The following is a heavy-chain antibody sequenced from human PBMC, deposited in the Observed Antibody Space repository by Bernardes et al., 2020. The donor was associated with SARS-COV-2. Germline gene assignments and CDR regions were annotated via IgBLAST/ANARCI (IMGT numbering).Heavy chain of an antibody. CDR1: GGSISSSSYY. CDR2: IYYSGST. Sequence: SETLSLTCTVSGGSISSSSYYWGWIRQPPGKGLEWIGSIYYSGSTYYNPSLKSRVTISVDTSKNQFSLKLSSVTAADTAVYYCARHDPEKWDFDYWGQGTLVTVSS. CDR3: ARHDPEKWDFDY. D-gene: IGHD1-26*01. V-gene: IGHV4-39*01. J-gene: IGHJ4*02.